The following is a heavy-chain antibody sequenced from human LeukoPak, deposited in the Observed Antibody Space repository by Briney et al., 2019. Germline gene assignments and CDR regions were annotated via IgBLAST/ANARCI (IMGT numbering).Heavy chain of an antibody. CDR2: INDDGSSI. V-gene: IGHV3-74*01. Sequence: GGSLRLSCAASGFTFSSYWMHWARQAPGKGLVWVSRINDDGSSISYADSVRGRFTISRDNAKNTLYLQMNSLRAEDTAVYYCAKDLDSSGYYHDAFDIWGQGTMVTVSS. CDR3: AKDLDSSGYYHDAFDI. J-gene: IGHJ3*02. D-gene: IGHD3-22*01. CDR1: GFTFSSYW.